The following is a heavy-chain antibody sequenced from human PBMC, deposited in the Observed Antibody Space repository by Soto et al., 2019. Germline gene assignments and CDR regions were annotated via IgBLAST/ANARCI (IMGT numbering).Heavy chain of an antibody. CDR1: AGSVKSGHCY. V-gene: IGHV4-61*01. D-gene: IGHD3-10*01. CDR2: ISYSGST. J-gene: IGHJ5*01. Sequence: KTSVTMSLPCTLGAGSVKSGHCYRNWLRQSPAKGLEWIGYISYSGSTDYSSSLQRRLSISIGTSRNQFSLRLTSVTSAATAVYYCARESGLWLPDSGKKIDPGGQEILVSVSS. CDR3: ARESGLWLPDSGKKIDP.